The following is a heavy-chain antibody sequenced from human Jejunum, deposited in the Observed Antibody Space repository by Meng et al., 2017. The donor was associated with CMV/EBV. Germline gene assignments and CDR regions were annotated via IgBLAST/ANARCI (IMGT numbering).Heavy chain of an antibody. CDR3: ARDRGSGSRWYWHFDL. Sequence: SFSDYALHWVRQAPGKGLEWVSVLQYDGSNENYADSVKGRFTISRDNPKNTLYLQMNSLRPEDTAIYYCARDRGSGSRWYWHFDLWGRGTRVTVSS. D-gene: IGHD6-13*01. CDR1: SFSDYA. CDR2: LQYDGSNE. J-gene: IGHJ2*01. V-gene: IGHV3-30*04.